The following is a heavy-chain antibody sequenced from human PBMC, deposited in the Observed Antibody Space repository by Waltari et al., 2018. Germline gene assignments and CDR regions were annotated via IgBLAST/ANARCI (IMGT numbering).Heavy chain of an antibody. J-gene: IGHJ5*02. Sequence: QVQLQQWGAGLLKPSATLSLTCAVYGGSFSGYYWSWIRQPPGKGLEWIGEINHSGSTNYNPSLKSRVTISVDTSKNQFSLKLSSVTAADTAVYYCARAKWLVLNWFDPWGQGTLVTVSS. CDR3: ARAKWLVLNWFDP. D-gene: IGHD6-19*01. CDR1: GGSFSGYY. V-gene: IGHV4-34*01. CDR2: INHSGST.